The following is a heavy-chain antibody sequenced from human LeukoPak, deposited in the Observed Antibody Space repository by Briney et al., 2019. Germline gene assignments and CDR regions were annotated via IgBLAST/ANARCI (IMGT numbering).Heavy chain of an antibody. J-gene: IGHJ3*02. CDR1: GFTFDDYA. CDR3: AWAKRNAFDI. Sequence: GGSLRLSCAASGFTFDDYAMHWVRQAPGKGLEWVSGISWNSGSIGYADSVKGRFTISRDNAKNSLYLQMNSLRAEDTAAYYCAWAKRNAFDIWGQGTMVTVSS. D-gene: IGHD1-26*01. V-gene: IGHV3-9*01. CDR2: ISWNSGSI.